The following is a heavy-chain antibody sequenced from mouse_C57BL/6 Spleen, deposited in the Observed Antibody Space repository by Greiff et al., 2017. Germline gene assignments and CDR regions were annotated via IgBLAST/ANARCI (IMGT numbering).Heavy chain of an antibody. Sequence: VKLQQPGAELVMPGASVKLSCKASGYTFTSYWMHWVKQRPGQGLEWIGEIDPSDSYTNYNQKFKGKSTLTVDKSSSTAYMQLSSLTSEDSAVYYCARSYDYDVDYWGQGTTLTVSS. J-gene: IGHJ2*01. V-gene: IGHV1-69*01. CDR1: GYTFTSYW. CDR3: ARSYDYDVDY. CDR2: IDPSDSYT. D-gene: IGHD2-4*01.